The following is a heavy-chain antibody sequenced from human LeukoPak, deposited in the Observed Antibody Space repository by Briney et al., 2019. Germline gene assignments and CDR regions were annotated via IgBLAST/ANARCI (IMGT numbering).Heavy chain of an antibody. CDR1: GFTFSNYY. CDR2: IKPDGSEK. CDR3: ARAAGWFDP. J-gene: IGHJ5*02. Sequence: GGSLRLSCAASGFTFSNYYMTWVRQPPGKGLEWVANIKPDGSEKECVDSVKGRFTISRDNARNSLYLQMDSLRAEDTAVYYCARAAGWFDPWGQGTLVTVSS. V-gene: IGHV3-7*01.